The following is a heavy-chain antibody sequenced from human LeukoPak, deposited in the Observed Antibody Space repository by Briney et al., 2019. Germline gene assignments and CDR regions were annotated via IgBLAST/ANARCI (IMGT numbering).Heavy chain of an antibody. J-gene: IGHJ4*02. CDR3: ARHRERGESYYFDY. V-gene: IGHV4-39*01. Sequence: KSSETLSLTCTVSGGSMNSNTYFWGWIRQPPGKGLEWIGSFYSSGSIYYNPSLKSRVIISVDRSKNQFSLKLSSVTAADTAVYYCARHRERGESYYFDYWGQGTLVTVSS. CDR2: FYSSGSI. D-gene: IGHD1-1*01. CDR1: GGSMNSNTYF.